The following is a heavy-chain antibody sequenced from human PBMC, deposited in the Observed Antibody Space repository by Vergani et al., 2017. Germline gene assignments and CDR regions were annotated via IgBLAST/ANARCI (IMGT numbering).Heavy chain of an antibody. CDR1: GGTFSSYT. CDR2: INPNSGGT. CDR3: ANSVYSGSYSY. J-gene: IGHJ4*02. D-gene: IGHD1-26*01. V-gene: IGHV1-2*02. Sequence: QVQLVQSGAEVKKPGSSVKVSCKASGGTFSSYTISWVRQAPGQGLEWMGWINPNSGGTNYAQKFQGRVTMTRDTSISTAYMELSRLRSDDTAVYYCANSVYSGSYSYWGQGTLVTVSS.